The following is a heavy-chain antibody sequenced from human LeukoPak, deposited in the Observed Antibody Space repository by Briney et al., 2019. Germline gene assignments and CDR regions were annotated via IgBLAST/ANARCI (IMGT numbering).Heavy chain of an antibody. CDR2: IGGSGGST. D-gene: IGHD2-8*01. CDR3: ARFRPIYTNSYAWFDP. CDR1: GFTFSSYA. J-gene: IGHJ5*02. Sequence: PGGSLRLSCTASGFTFSSYAMIWVRQAPGKGLEWVSVSGIGGSGGSTDYADSVKGRFIISRDNSANTLYLQMNSLRAEDTAVYYCARFRPIYTNSYAWFDPWGQGTLVTVSS. V-gene: IGHV3-23*01.